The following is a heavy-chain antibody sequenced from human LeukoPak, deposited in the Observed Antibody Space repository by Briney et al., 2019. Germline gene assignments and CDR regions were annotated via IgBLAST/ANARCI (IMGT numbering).Heavy chain of an antibody. D-gene: IGHD2-2*01. CDR1: GFTFDDFT. CDR3: AKDDQTYCSTTSCYGGAFDS. CDR2: ISWNGGSI. Sequence: GGSLRLSCAASGFTFDDFTMHWVRQVPGKGLEWLALISWNGGSIFYADSVKGRFRISRDNSKNSLHLQMNNLTTADTALYYCAKDDQTYCSTTSCYGGAFDSWGQGTLVSVSS. V-gene: IGHV3-43*01. J-gene: IGHJ4*02.